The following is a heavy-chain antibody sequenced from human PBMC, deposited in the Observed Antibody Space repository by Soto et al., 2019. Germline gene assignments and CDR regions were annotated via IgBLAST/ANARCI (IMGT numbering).Heavy chain of an antibody. Sequence: QVQLVESGGGVVQPGRSLRLSCAASGFTFGSYGMHWVRQAPGKGPEWVAVIWYDGSNKYYADSVKGRFTISRDNSKNTLYLQMSSLRAEDTAVYYCSRASGWYHYYFDYWGQGSLVSVSS. D-gene: IGHD6-19*01. CDR3: SRASGWYHYYFDY. J-gene: IGHJ4*02. V-gene: IGHV3-33*01. CDR1: GFTFGSYG. CDR2: IWYDGSNK.